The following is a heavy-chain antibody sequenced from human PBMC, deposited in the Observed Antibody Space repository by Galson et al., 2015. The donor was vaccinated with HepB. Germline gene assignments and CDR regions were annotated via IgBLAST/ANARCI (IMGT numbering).Heavy chain of an antibody. D-gene: IGHD6-13*01. V-gene: IGHV1-2*06. CDR1: GYNLVGFY. CDR3: ARDRKSSTSLGSYFDH. Sequence: SVKVSCKASGYNLVGFYMYWVRQAPGQGLECMGRINPNTGGANYVQKFQGRVTMTSDTSISTVFMELSRLTSDDTAVYYCARDRKSSTSLGSYFDHWGQGTLVTVSS. J-gene: IGHJ4*02. CDR2: INPNTGGA.